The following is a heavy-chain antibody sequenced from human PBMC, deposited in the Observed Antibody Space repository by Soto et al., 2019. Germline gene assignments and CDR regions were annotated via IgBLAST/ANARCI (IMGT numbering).Heavy chain of an antibody. J-gene: IGHJ3*01. CDR2: LYDVDGS. CDR1: GLTISGKKY. CDR3: ATLDEREHAYDV. V-gene: IGHV3-53*01. D-gene: IGHD1-1*01. Sequence: DVQLVESGGGLIQPGESLRLSCAAFGLTISGKKYVAWVRQAPGKGLEWVSALYDVDGSFYADSVKGRFTTSSDSTKTAVYLQMNDLRPDDTAVYYCATLDEREHAYDVWGQGKTVTVSS.